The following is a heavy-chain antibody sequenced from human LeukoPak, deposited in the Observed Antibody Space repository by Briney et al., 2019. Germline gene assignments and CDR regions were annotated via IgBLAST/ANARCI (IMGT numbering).Heavy chain of an antibody. Sequence: SETLSLTCAVYGGSFSGYYWSWIRQPPGKGLEWIGEINHSGSTNYNPSLKSRVTISVDTSKNQFSLKLSSVTAADTAVYYCARGGVTVTSFKSPPKTYGMDVWGQGATVTVSS. CDR2: INHSGST. J-gene: IGHJ6*02. CDR3: ARGGVTVTSFKSPPKTYGMDV. CDR1: GGSFSGYY. V-gene: IGHV4-34*01. D-gene: IGHD4-4*01.